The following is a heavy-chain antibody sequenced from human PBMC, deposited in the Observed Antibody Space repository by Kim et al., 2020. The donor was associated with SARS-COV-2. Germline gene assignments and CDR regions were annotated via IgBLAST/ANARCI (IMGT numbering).Heavy chain of an antibody. CDR3: AKELPGSSGIDY. D-gene: IGHD6-19*01. V-gene: IGHV3-30*18. Sequence: GGSLRLSCAASGLIFSNYGIHWVRQAPGGGLEWLAIISSDGSKRYYADSVKGRFTISRDNSKKTLYLQMNNLRTDDTAVYYCAKELPGSSGIDYWGRGSLVTVSS. CDR1: GLIFSNYG. CDR2: ISSDGSKR. J-gene: IGHJ4*02.